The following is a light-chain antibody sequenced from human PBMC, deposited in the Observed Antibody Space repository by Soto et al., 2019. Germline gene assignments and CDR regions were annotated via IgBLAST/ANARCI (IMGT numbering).Light chain of an antibody. J-gene: IGKJ4*01. V-gene: IGKV3-15*01. CDR3: QQYNKLPLT. CDR1: QSVSSY. Sequence: EIVMTQSPATLSVSPGERATLSCRASQSVSSYLAWYQQKPGQAPRLLIYGSSTRATGIPARFSGSGSGTEFTLTISSLQSEDFAVYYCQQYNKLPLTFGGGTNVEI. CDR2: GSS.